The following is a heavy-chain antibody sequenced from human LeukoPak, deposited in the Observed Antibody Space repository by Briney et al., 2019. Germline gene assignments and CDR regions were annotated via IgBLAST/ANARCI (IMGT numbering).Heavy chain of an antibody. CDR3: ATDYTRDSDAFDI. V-gene: IGHV1-24*01. CDR2: FDPEDGET. Sequence: ASVKVSCKVSGDTLTELSMHWVRQAPGKGLEWMGGFDPEDGETIYAQKFQGRVTMTEDTSTDTAYMELSSLRSEDTAVYYCATDYTRDSDAFDIWGQGTMVTVSS. D-gene: IGHD3-16*01. J-gene: IGHJ3*02. CDR1: GDTLTELS.